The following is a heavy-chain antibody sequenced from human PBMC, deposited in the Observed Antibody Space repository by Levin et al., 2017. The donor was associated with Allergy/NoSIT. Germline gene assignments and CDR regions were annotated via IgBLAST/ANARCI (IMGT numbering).Heavy chain of an antibody. CDR1: GFTFSDYG. J-gene: IGHJ4*02. CDR2: TSYDGSKN. D-gene: IGHD5-24*01. V-gene: IGHV3-30*18. Sequence: PGGSLRLSCAASGFTFSDYGMHWVRQAPGKGLEWVAVTSYDGSKNYYAESVKGRFTVSRDNSKNTVYLQMSSLRAEDTAVYYCAKPVEMATTVDYFDYWGQGTLVTVSS. CDR3: AKPVEMATTVDYFDY.